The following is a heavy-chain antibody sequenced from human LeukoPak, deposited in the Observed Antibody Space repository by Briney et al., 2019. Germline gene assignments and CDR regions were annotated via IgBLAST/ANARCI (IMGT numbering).Heavy chain of an antibody. V-gene: IGHV1-2*02. CDR1: GYTFTGYY. CDR3: ARVSRYCSGGSCPGGY. CDR2: INPNSGGT. Sequence: GASVKVSCKASGYTFTGYYMHWVRQAPGQGLEWMGWINPNSGGTNYAQKFQGRVTMTRDTSISTAYMELSRLRSDDTAVYYCARVSRYCSGGSCPGGYWGQGTLVTVSS. D-gene: IGHD2-15*01. J-gene: IGHJ4*02.